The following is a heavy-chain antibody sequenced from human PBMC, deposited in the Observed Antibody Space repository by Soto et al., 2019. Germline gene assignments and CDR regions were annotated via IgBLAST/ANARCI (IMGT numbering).Heavy chain of an antibody. Sequence: EVQLVESGGGLIQPGGSLRLSCAASGFTVSSNYMSWVRQAPGKGLEWVSVIYSGGSTYYADSVKGRFTISRDNSKNTLYLQVNSLRAEDTAVYYCAGGHCTSTSCYVAWFDPWGQGTMVTVSS. CDR3: AGGHCTSTSCYVAWFDP. J-gene: IGHJ5*02. V-gene: IGHV3-53*01. CDR1: GFTVSSNY. D-gene: IGHD2-2*01. CDR2: IYSGGST.